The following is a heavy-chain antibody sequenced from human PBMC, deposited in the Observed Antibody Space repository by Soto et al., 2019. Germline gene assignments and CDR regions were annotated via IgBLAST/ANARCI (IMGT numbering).Heavy chain of an antibody. Sequence: SVKVSCKASGGTFSSYTISWVRQAPGQGLEWMGRIIPILGIANYAQKFQGRVTITADKSTSTAYMELSSLRSEDTAVYYCARVEGRDYIWGRAPFDYWGQGTLVTVSS. D-gene: IGHD3-16*01. CDR2: IIPILGIA. CDR3: ARVEGRDYIWGRAPFDY. V-gene: IGHV1-69*02. J-gene: IGHJ4*02. CDR1: GGTFSSYT.